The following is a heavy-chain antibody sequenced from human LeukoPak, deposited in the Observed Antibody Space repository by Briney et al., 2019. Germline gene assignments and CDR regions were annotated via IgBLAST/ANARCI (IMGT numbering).Heavy chain of an antibody. Sequence: SETLSLTCAVYGGSFSGYYWSWIRQPPGKGLEWIGEINHSGSTNYNPSLKSRVTISVDTSKNLFSLELSSVTAADTAVYYCARIIGPPTLAVVLRFLEWQGYFDYWGQGTLVTVSS. V-gene: IGHV4-34*01. CDR1: GGSFSGYY. CDR2: INHSGST. J-gene: IGHJ4*02. CDR3: ARIIGPPTLAVVLRFLEWQGYFDY. D-gene: IGHD3-3*01.